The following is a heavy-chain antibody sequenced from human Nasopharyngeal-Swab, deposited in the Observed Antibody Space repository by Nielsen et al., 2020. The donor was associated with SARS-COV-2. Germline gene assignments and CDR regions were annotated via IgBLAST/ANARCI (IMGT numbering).Heavy chain of an antibody. Sequence: SETLSLTCAVYGGSFSGYYWSWIRQPPGKGLEWIGEINHSGSTNYNPSLKSRVTMSVDTSKNQFSLKLSSVTAADTAIYYCARGTTFQDAFDIWGQGTMVTVSS. CDR3: ARGTTFQDAFDI. V-gene: IGHV4-34*01. J-gene: IGHJ3*02. D-gene: IGHD1/OR15-1a*01. CDR1: GGSFSGYY. CDR2: INHSGST.